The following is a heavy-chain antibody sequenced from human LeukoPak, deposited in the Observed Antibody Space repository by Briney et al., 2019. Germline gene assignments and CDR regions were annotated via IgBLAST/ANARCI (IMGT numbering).Heavy chain of an antibody. D-gene: IGHD3-22*01. CDR3: ARGTYYYDSSGYAGAFDI. V-gene: IGHV3-30*04. CDR1: GFTFSSYA. J-gene: IGHJ3*02. Sequence: PGGSLRLSCAASGFTFSSYAMHWVRQAPGKGLEWVAVISYDGSNKYYADSVRGRFTISRDNSKNTLYLQMNSLRAEDTAVYYCARGTYYYDSSGYAGAFDIWGQGTMVTVSS. CDR2: ISYDGSNK.